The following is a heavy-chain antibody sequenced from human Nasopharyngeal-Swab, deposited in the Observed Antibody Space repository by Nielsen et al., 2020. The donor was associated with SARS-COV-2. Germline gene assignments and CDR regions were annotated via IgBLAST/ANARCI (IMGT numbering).Heavy chain of an antibody. V-gene: IGHV4-34*01. CDR3: ARGQHGAAAAL. D-gene: IGHD6-13*01. CDR2: INHAGST. J-gene: IGHJ4*02. CDR1: GGSFITYY. Sequence: SETLSLTCAVYGGSFITYYWNWIRQSPANGLEWIAEINHAGSTNYSPSLKRRITISVDTSKKQISLTLSSVTAADTAMYYCARGQHGAAAALWGQGTLVTVSS.